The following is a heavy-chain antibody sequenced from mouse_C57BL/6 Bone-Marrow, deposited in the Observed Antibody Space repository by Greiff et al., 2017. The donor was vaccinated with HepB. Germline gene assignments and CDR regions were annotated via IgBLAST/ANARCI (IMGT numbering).Heavy chain of an antibody. D-gene: IGHD1-1*01. Sequence: DVMLVDSGGGLVQSGRSLRLSCATSGFTFSDFYMEWVRQAPGKGLEWIAASRNKANDYTTEYSASVKGRFIVSRDTSQSILYLQMNALRAEDTAIYYCARRYGSSPFGYWGQGTLVTVSA. V-gene: IGHV7-1*01. J-gene: IGHJ3*01. CDR2: SRNKANDYTT. CDR1: GFTFSDFY. CDR3: ARRYGSSPFGY.